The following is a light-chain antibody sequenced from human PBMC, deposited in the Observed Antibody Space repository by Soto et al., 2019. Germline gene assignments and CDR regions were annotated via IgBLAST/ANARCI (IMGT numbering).Light chain of an antibody. V-gene: IGLV1-44*01. CDR2: SNH. CDR3: AACDDSLNGYV. Sequence: QSVLTQPPSASGTPGQRVTISCSGSSSNIGSNTVNWYQQLPGTAPKLLIYSNHHRPSGVPDRFSGSKSGTSASLAISGLQSEDEADYYCAACDDSLNGYVFGTGTKPPS. CDR1: SSNIGSNT. J-gene: IGLJ1*01.